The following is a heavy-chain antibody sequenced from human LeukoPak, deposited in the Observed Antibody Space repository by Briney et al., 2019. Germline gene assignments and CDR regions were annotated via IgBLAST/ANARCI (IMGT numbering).Heavy chain of an antibody. J-gene: IGHJ4*02. V-gene: IGHV3-23*01. CDR1: GFTFSSYG. Sequence: PGGSLRLSCAASGFTFSSYGMSWVRQAPGKGLEWVSAISGSGGSTYYADSVKGRFTISRDNSKNTLYLQMNSLRAEDTAVYYCAKSEYDILTGLFDYWGQGTLVTVSS. CDR3: AKSEYDILTGLFDY. CDR2: ISGSGGST. D-gene: IGHD3-9*01.